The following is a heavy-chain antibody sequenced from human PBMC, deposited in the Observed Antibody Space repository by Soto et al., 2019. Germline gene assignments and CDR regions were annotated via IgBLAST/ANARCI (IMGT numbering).Heavy chain of an antibody. CDR1: GFTFSDYY. J-gene: IGHJ6*02. Sequence: GGSLRLSCVASGFTFSDYYMSWVRQAPGKGLEWVSSISDSGSTIYYADSVKGRFTISRDNAKNSLYLQMNSLRAEDTAVYYCARDPLDCRTYYYYGLDVWGQGTTVTVSS. CDR3: ARDPLDCRTYYYYGLDV. CDR2: ISDSGSTI. D-gene: IGHD2-21*01. V-gene: IGHV3-11*01.